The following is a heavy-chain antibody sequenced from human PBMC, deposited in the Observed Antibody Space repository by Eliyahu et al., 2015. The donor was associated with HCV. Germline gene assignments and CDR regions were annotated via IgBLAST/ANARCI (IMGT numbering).Heavy chain of an antibody. CDR1: GXXFSTYX. Sequence: EVQLVESGGGLVQPGGSLRLSCAAXGXXFSTYXMHWVRQVPGKGLLWVSRIYSDGSDTTYADSVKGRFTISRDNAKSTLYLQMNSLRAEDTAVYYCVREEVIVAVPHGMDVWGQGTTVTVSS. CDR2: IYSDGSDT. V-gene: IGHV3-74*01. J-gene: IGHJ6*02. CDR3: VREEVIVAVPHGMDV. D-gene: IGHD5-12*01.